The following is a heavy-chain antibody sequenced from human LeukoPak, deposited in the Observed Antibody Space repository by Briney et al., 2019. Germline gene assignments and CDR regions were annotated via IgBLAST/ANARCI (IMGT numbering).Heavy chain of an antibody. V-gene: IGHV4-59*01. CDR3: ASHRSITMIANDAFDI. CDR2: IYYSGST. CDR1: GGSISSYY. Sequence: PSETLSLTCTVSGGSISSYYWSWIRQPPGKGLEWIGYIYYSGSTNYNPSLKSRVTISVDTSKNQFSLKLSSVTAADTAVYYCASHRSITMIANDAFDIWGQGTMVTVSS. D-gene: IGHD3-22*01. J-gene: IGHJ3*02.